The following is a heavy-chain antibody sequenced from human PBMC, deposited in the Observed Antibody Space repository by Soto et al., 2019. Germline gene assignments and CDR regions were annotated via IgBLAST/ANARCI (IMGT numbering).Heavy chain of an antibody. D-gene: IGHD5-18*01. V-gene: IGHV2-70*01. CDR3: SRAVGGFTYGYPDY. CDR1: GFPRSTTGMC. CDR2: IDWADDT. Sequence: SGPTLANPTQTLTLTCTFSGFPRSTTGMCVGWIRQPPGKALEWLALIDWADDTYYSTSLKTRHTISKDTTKNQVVLTRTNVEPADTATYFCSRAVGGFTYGYPDYWGQGTLVTVSS. J-gene: IGHJ4*02.